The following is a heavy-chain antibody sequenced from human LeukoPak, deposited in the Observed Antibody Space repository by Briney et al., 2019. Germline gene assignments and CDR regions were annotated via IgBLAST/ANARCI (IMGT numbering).Heavy chain of an antibody. CDR3: ARDSVLWFGEPPGY. V-gene: IGHV3-66*02. CDR2: ISRGGIS. Sequence: GGSLRLSCAASGFTFSVYDMYWIRQSPGKGLECVSVISRGGISYYADSVKGRFTISRDNSKNTLYLQMNCLRAEDTAVYYCARDSVLWFGEPPGYWGQGTLVTVSS. J-gene: IGHJ4*02. CDR1: GFTFSVYD. D-gene: IGHD3-10*01.